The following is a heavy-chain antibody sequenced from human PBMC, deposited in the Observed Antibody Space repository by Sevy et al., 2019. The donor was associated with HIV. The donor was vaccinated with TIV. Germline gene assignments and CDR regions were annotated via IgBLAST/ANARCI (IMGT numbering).Heavy chain of an antibody. CDR2: IKSKPDGGTT. D-gene: IGHD2-8*02. J-gene: IGHJ6*02. Sequence: GGSLRLSCAGSGFSITSYWMSWVRQAPGKGLEWVGRIKSKPDGGTTDYAAPVKGRFTISRDDSKNTLFLQMNSLKTEDTAVYYCSTDPIIVLLVTDGMDVWGQGTTVTVSS. V-gene: IGHV3-15*01. CDR1: GFSITSYW. CDR3: STDPIIVLLVTDGMDV.